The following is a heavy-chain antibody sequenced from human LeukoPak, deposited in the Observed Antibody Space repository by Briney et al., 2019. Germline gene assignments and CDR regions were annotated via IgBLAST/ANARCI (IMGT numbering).Heavy chain of an antibody. Sequence: PSETLSLTCTVSGGSISSSSHYWGWIRQPPGKGLEWIGSIYYSGSTYYNPSLKSRVTISVDTSKNQFSLKLSSVTAADTAVYYCARLEVALIDYWGQGTLVTVSS. J-gene: IGHJ4*02. V-gene: IGHV4-39*01. CDR2: IYYSGST. D-gene: IGHD4/OR15-4a*01. CDR1: GGSISSSSHY. CDR3: ARLEVALIDY.